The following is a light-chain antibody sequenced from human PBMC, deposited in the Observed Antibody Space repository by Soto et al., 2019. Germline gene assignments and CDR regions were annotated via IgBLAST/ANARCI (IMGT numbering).Light chain of an antibody. CDR1: QSVSNNY. V-gene: IGKV3-20*01. J-gene: IGKJ1*01. Sequence: EIVLTQSPGTRSLSPGESATLSCRASQSVSNNYLAWYQQKPGQAPRLLIYGASNRATGIPDRFSGSGSGTDFTLTISRLEPEDFAVYYCQQYGSSGTFGQGTKVDIK. CDR2: GAS. CDR3: QQYGSSGT.